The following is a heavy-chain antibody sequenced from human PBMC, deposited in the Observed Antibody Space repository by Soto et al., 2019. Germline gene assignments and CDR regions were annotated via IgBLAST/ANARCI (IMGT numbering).Heavy chain of an antibody. Sequence: QVQLVQPGAEVRKPGASVKVSCKASGDTFTNFDFNWVRQPTGQGLEWIGWMRANSGDTGHAQKFQGRVSMTRDTSMRTAYMELSSLRAADTAVYYCARYIYGQGFKAWGQGTLVFVSS. CDR2: MRANSGDT. D-gene: IGHD3-3*02. J-gene: IGHJ5*02. CDR1: GDTFTNFD. CDR3: ARYIYGQGFKA. V-gene: IGHV1-8*01.